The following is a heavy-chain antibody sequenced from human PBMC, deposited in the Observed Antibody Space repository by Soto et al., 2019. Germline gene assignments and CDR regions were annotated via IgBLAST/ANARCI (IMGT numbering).Heavy chain of an antibody. CDR2: ITTSSHTI. D-gene: IGHD5-18*01. V-gene: IGHV3-48*02. Sequence: EVQLVESGGGLVQPGGSLRLSCAASGFPFSSYSMDWVRQAPGQGLEWISYITTSSHTIYYADSVRGRFTISRDNAKNSLFLQINGLRDEDTAVYYCASHGIQVSQDVCGQGTTVIVYS. J-gene: IGHJ6*02. CDR1: GFPFSSYS. CDR3: ASHGIQVSQDV.